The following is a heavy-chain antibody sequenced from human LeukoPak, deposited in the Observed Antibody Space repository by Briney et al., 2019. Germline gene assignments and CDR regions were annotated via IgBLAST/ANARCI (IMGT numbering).Heavy chain of an antibody. CDR1: GGSFSGYY. CDR2: INHSGST. J-gene: IGHJ5*02. Sequence: SETLSLTCAVYGGSFSGYYWSWIRQPPGKGLEWIGEINHSGSTNYNPSLKSRVTISVDTSKNQFSLKPSSVTAADTAVHYCARRYYYGSGGFDPWGQGTLVTVSS. D-gene: IGHD3-10*01. CDR3: ARRYYYGSGGFDP. V-gene: IGHV4-34*01.